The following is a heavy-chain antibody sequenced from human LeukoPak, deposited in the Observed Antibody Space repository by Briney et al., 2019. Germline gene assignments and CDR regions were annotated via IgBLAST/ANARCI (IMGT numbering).Heavy chain of an antibody. V-gene: IGHV1-18*01. CDR1: GYTFTNYG. J-gene: IGHJ4*02. CDR2: ISTDNGNT. CDR3: ARASWEQRGINPYFFDY. Sequence: ASVKVSCKASGYTFTNYGLTWVRQAPGQGLEWMGWISTDNGNTKYSQKVQGRVTMTTDRSTSTAYLDLRTLRSDDTAFYFCARASWEQRGINPYFFDYWGQGTLVTVSS. D-gene: IGHD1/OR15-1a*01.